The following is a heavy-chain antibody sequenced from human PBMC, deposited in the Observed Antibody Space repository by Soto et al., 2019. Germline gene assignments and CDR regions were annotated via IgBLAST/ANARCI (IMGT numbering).Heavy chain of an antibody. V-gene: IGHV4-34*01. CDR3: ARGQDSAKIGY. D-gene: IGHD5-18*01. Sequence: LSLTCAVHGGSVSGYYWTWIRQPPGKGLEWIGEIHPSGVNNYNASLSSRVAMSLDSSKNQFSLTLTSIIVADTAVYYCARGQDSAKIGYWGLGTLVTVSS. CDR2: IHPSGVN. CDR1: GGSVSGYY. J-gene: IGHJ4*02.